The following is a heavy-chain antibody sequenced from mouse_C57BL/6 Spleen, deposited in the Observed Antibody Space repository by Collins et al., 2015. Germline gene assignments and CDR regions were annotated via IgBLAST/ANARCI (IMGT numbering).Heavy chain of an antibody. Sequence: EVQLVESGGGLVKPGGSLKLSCAASGFAFSSYDMSWVRQTPEKRLEWVAYISSGGGSTYYPDTVKGRFTISRDNAKNTLYLQMSSLKSEDTAMYYCARSGYDDPRVYYAMDYWGQGTSVTVSS. CDR3: ARSGYDDPRVYYAMDY. CDR2: ISSGGGST. V-gene: IGHV5-12-1*01. CDR1: GFAFSSYD. D-gene: IGHD2-2*01. J-gene: IGHJ4*01.